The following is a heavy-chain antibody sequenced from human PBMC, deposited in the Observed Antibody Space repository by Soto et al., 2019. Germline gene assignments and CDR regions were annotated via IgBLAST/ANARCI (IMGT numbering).Heavy chain of an antibody. CDR3: ARVERGTATTVVDAFDI. J-gene: IGHJ3*02. CDR2: MSHSGGT. D-gene: IGHD1-1*01. V-gene: IGHV4-34*01. Sequence: QVQLQQWGAGLLKPSETLSLTCAVYGGFVSSGSYYWSWIRQPPGKGLEWIGEMSHSGGTHFNPSLKSRVVISVDKSKNQFSLKMSSVTAADTALYYCARVERGTATTVVDAFDIWGPGTMVTVSS. CDR1: GGFVSSGSYY.